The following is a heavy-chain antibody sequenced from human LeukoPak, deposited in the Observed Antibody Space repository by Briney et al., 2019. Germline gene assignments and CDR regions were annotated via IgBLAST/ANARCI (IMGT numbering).Heavy chain of an antibody. CDR1: GYTFTGYD. CDR3: ARGHPMGATRIFDY. Sequence: ASVKVSCKASGYTFTGYDMHWVRQAPGQGLEWMGWINPNSGGTNYAQKFQGRVTMTRDTSISTAYMELSRLRSDDTAVYYCARGHPMGATRIFDYWNQGTLVTVSS. V-gene: IGHV1-2*02. CDR2: INPNSGGT. J-gene: IGHJ4*02. D-gene: IGHD5-24*01.